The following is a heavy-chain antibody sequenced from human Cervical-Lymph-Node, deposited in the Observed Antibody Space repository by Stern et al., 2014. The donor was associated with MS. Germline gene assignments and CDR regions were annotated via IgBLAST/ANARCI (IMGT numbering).Heavy chain of an antibody. D-gene: IGHD5-12*01. CDR3: ARHDGWLPHY. CDR1: GGSISRSTYY. Sequence: VQLVESGPGLVKPSETLSLTCSVSGGSISRSTYYWGWIRQPPGKGLEWIGSIYYSGTTYYNPSLKSRVTIDTSKNQFSPTLTSVTAADTAVYYCARHDGWLPHYWSQGTLVTVSS. J-gene: IGHJ4*02. CDR2: IYYSGTT. V-gene: IGHV4-39*01.